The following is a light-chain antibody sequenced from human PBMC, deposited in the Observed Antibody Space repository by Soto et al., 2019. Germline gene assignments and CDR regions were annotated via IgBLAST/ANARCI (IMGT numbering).Light chain of an antibody. Sequence: EIVLTQSPATLSLSPGERATLSCRASQSVSTYVTYLAWYQQKPGQAPRLLIYDASNRATGIPARFSGSGSGTEFILTITSLQSEDFAVYYCLEYNTWPWTFGQGTKVDIK. CDR3: LEYNTWPWT. J-gene: IGKJ1*01. CDR1: QSVSTY. CDR2: DAS. V-gene: IGKV3-11*01.